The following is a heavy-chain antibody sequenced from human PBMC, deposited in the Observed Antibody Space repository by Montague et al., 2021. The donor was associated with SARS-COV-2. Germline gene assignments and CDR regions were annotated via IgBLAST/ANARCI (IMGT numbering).Heavy chain of an antibody. J-gene: IGHJ4*02. CDR2: VLYNKGT. Sequence: SETLSLTCTVSGVSVTDYYWSWIRQPPGKGLEWVGDVLYNKGTNFNPSLKSRVAISVDTSKNQFSLRMTSVTAADTAFYYCVRHTHYDGLYGPLDFWDQGTLVTVSS. CDR3: VRHTHYDGLYGPLDF. D-gene: IGHD3-16*01. CDR1: GVSVTDYY. V-gene: IGHV4-59*08.